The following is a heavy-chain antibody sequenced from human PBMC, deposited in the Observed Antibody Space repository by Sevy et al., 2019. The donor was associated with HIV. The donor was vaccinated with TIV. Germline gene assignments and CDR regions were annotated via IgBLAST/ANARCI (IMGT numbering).Heavy chain of an antibody. CDR1: EFSFSSYS. V-gene: IGHV3-48*01. Sequence: LTCAASEFSFSSYSMNWVRQAPGQGLEWVSYISSSSSTMYYADSVKGRFTISRDNAKNSLYLQMNTLRAEDTAVYYCARTKSNTAMVSSDYWGQRTLVTVSS. CDR2: ISSSSSTM. CDR3: ARTKSNTAMVSSDY. J-gene: IGHJ4*02. D-gene: IGHD5-18*01.